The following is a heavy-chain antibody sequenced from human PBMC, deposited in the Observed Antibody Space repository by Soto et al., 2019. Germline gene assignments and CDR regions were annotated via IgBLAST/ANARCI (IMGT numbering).Heavy chain of an antibody. J-gene: IGHJ4*02. CDR3: ATGGFVSGFPRSY. CDR2: IYSSGST. V-gene: IGHV3-53*01. D-gene: IGHD3-16*01. Sequence: GGSLRLSCAASGFPVSNNYMTWVRQAPGKGLEWVSFIYSSGSTYYADSVKGRLTISRDNAKNTLYLQMNSLRAEDTAVYYCATGGFVSGFPRSYWGQGTLVTVSS. CDR1: GFPVSNNY.